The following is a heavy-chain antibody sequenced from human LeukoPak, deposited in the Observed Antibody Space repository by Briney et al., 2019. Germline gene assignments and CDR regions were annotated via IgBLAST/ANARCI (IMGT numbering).Heavy chain of an antibody. J-gene: IGHJ4*02. D-gene: IGHD5-24*01. CDR3: ARGVRWLQLSYFDY. V-gene: IGHV4-39*07. CDR2: IYYSGST. CDR1: GGSISSSVYY. Sequence: SETLSLTCTVSGGSISSSVYYWGWIRQPPGKGLEWIGSIYYSGSTYYNPSLKSRVTISVDTSKNQFSLKLSSVTAADTAVYYCARGVRWLQLSYFDYWGQGTLVTVSS.